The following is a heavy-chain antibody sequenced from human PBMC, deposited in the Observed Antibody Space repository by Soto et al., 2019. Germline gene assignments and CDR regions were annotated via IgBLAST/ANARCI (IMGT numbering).Heavy chain of an antibody. D-gene: IGHD6-19*01. J-gene: IGHJ6*02. CDR2: SNPNSGGT. CDR1: GYTFTGYY. V-gene: IGHV1-2*04. CDR3: AINIAVAGTGRAPYYYGMDV. Sequence: ASVKVSCKASGYTFTGYYMHWVRQAPGQGLEWMGWSNPNSGGTNYAQKFQGWVTMTRDTSISTAYMELSRLRSDDTAVYYCAINIAVAGTGRAPYYYGMDVWGQGTTVTVSS.